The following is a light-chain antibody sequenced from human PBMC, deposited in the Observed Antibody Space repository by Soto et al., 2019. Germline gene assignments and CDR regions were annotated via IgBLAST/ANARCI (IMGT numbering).Light chain of an antibody. V-gene: IGLV2-14*03. CDR2: DVT. CDR3: SSYTSSSTYV. Sequence: QSALTQPASVSGSPGQSITISCTGTSSDVGGYTYVSWYQQHPGKAPKLLLYDVTNRPSGVSNRFSGSKSGNTASLTFSGLQAEDEADYYCSSYTSSSTYVFGTGTKVTVL. J-gene: IGLJ1*01. CDR1: SSDVGGYTY.